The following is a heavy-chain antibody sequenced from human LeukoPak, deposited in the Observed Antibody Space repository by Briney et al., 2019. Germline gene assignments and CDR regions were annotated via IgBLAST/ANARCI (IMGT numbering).Heavy chain of an antibody. V-gene: IGHV4-59*01. Sequence: PSETLSLTCTVSGGSISSYYWSWIRQPPGKGLEWIGYIYYSGSTNYNPSLKSRVTISVDTSKNQFSLKLSSVTAADTAVYYCARDGGIAARLYYFDYWGQGTLVTVSS. CDR3: ARDGGIAARLYYFDY. D-gene: IGHD6-6*01. CDR2: IYYSGST. J-gene: IGHJ4*02. CDR1: GGSISSYY.